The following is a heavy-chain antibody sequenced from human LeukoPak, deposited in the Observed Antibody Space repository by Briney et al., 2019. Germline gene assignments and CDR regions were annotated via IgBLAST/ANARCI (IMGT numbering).Heavy chain of an antibody. CDR2: ISYEGGTQ. V-gene: IGHV3-30*18. CDR1: GVTLSPYG. D-gene: IGHD2-15*01. Sequence: PGMSLRLSCAASGVTLSPYGMHWVRQAPGKGLEWVAVISYEGGTQHYADSVKGRFIISRDNPRNTLYLQMNIPRTDATAVYYCAKRGTPKVSTWYDLWGQGTQVIVSS. CDR3: AKRGTPKVSTWYDL. J-gene: IGHJ5*02.